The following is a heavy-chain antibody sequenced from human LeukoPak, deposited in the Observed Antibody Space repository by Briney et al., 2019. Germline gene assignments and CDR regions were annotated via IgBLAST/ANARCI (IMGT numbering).Heavy chain of an antibody. V-gene: IGHV3-43*01. Sequence: GGSLRLSCADSGFTFDDYTMHWVRQAPGKGLEWVSLISWDGGSTYYADSVKGRFTISRDNSKNSLYLQMNSLRTEDTALYYCAKEGLLSAYFDYWGQGTLVTVSS. CDR3: AKEGLLSAYFDY. J-gene: IGHJ4*02. CDR1: GFTFDDYT. CDR2: ISWDGGST. D-gene: IGHD2-21*01.